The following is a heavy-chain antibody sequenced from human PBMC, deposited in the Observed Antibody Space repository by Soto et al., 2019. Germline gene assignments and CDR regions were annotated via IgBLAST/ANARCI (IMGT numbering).Heavy chain of an antibody. CDR1: GASITTYY. D-gene: IGHD6-19*01. V-gene: IGHV4-59*13. CDR3: ARRLFGSGWTLDS. J-gene: IGHJ4*02. CDR2: VYHTGST. Sequence: SETLSLTXDVSGASITTYYWSWIRQAPGKGLEWIGNVYHTGSTDYSSSLRSRVTISVDTSKNQFSLSMNSVAAADTAVYYCARRLFGSGWTLDSWGQGALVTV.